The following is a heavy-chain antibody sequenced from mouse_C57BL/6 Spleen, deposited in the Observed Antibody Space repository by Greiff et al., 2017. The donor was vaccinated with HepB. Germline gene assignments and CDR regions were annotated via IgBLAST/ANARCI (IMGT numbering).Heavy chain of an antibody. CDR1: GYTFTDYN. CDR3: ARGDYDGSSGYFDY. J-gene: IGHJ2*01. V-gene: IGHV1-18*01. Sequence: EVQLQQSGPELVKPGASVKIPCKASGYTFTDYNMDWVKQSHGKSLEWIGDINPNNGGTIYNQKFKGKATLTVDKSSSTAYMELRSLTSEDTAVYDCARGDYDGSSGYFDYWGQGTTLTVSS. CDR2: INPNNGGT. D-gene: IGHD1-1*01.